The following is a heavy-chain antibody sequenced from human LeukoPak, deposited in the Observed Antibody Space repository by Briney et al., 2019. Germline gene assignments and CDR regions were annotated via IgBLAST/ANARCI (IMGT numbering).Heavy chain of an antibody. CDR2: ISGSGGTT. CDR3: AKDLREVTPNRFDF. V-gene: IGHV3-23*01. Sequence: GGSLRLSCAASGFTFSNYGMSWVRQAPGKGLEWVSSISGSGGTTYYADSVKGRFTISRDNSKNTLYLQMNSLRAEDTAVYYCAKDLREVTPNRFDFWGQGILVTVSS. CDR1: GFTFSNYG. J-gene: IGHJ4*02. D-gene: IGHD2-21*02.